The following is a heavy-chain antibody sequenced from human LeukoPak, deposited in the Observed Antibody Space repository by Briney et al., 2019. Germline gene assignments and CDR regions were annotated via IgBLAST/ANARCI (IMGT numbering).Heavy chain of an antibody. V-gene: IGHV3-30*04. J-gene: IGHJ3*02. D-gene: IGHD3-10*01. Sequence: GGSLRLSCAASGFTFSSYAMSWVRQAPGKGLEWVAVISYDGSNKYYADSVKGRFTISRDNSKNTLYLQMNSLRAEDTAVYYCARPNLTYYYGSGSYWIGAFDIWGQGTMVTVSS. CDR2: ISYDGSNK. CDR1: GFTFSSYA. CDR3: ARPNLTYYYGSGSYWIGAFDI.